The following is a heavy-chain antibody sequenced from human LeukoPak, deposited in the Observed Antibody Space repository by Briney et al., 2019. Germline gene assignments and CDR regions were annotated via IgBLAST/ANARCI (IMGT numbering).Heavy chain of an antibody. V-gene: IGHV3-7*01. CDR3: AKGAPINWFDP. CDR2: IKQDGSEK. Sequence: GGSLRLSCAASGFTFSSYWMSWVRQAPGKGLEWVANIKQDGSEKDYVDSVKGRFTISRDNAKNSLYLQMTSLRAEDAAVYYCAKGAPINWFDPWGQGTLVTVSS. D-gene: IGHD4/OR15-4a*01. J-gene: IGHJ5*02. CDR1: GFTFSSYW.